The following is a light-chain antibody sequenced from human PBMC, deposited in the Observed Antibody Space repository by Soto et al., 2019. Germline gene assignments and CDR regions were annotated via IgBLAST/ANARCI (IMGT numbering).Light chain of an antibody. CDR3: CSYTSSRSV. CDR1: SSDVGGSIY. V-gene: IGLV2-14*01. CDR2: DVS. J-gene: IGLJ2*01. Sequence: QSALTQPASVSGSPGQSITISCTGTSSDVGGSIYVSWYRQHPGKAPQLMIYDVSSRPSGVSNRFSGSKSGNTASLTISGLQAEDEADYYCCSYTSSRSVFGGGTKVTVL.